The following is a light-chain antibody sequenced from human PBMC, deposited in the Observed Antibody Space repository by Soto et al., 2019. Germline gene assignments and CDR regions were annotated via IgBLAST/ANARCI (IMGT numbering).Light chain of an antibody. Sequence: DIQMTQSPSSLSASVGDRVAITCRASQNIRNYLNWYQQKPGKAPRVLIYAASSLQSGVPSRFSGSGSGTEFTLTISSLQPEDFATYYCLQHNSYPFTFGPGTKVDIK. CDR3: LQHNSYPFT. V-gene: IGKV1-17*01. J-gene: IGKJ3*01. CDR2: AAS. CDR1: QNIRNY.